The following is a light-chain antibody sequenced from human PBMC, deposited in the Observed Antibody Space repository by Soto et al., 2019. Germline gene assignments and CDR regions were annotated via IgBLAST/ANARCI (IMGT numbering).Light chain of an antibody. J-gene: IGKJ4*01. CDR3: QQYGSSPPLT. CDR2: GAS. CDR1: QSVSNNY. Sequence: EIVLMQSPGTLSLSPGERATLSCRASQSVSNNYVAWYQQKPGQAPRLLIAGASSRATGIPDRFSGSGSGTDFTLTISRLEPKDFAVYYCQQYGSSPPLTFGGGTKVEIK. V-gene: IGKV3-20*01.